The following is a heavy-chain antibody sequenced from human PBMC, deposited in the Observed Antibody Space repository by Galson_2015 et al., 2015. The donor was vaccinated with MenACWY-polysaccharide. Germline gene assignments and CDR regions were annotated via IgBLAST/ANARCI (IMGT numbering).Heavy chain of an antibody. CDR1: GFSFSTYD. D-gene: IGHD2-21*02. V-gene: IGHV3-13*01. J-gene: IGHJ4*02. CDR3: VREERGCPGGDCYLAPDY. Sequence: SLRLSCAASGFSFSTYDFHWVRQAAGKGLEWVSAIGTVGDTYYAGSVKGRYTISRENAKNSLYLQMNSLRAGDTAVYYCVREERGCPGGDCYLAPDYWGQGTLGTVST. CDR2: IGTVGDT.